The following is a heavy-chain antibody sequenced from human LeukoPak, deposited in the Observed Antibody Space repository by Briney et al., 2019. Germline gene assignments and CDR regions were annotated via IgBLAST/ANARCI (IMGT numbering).Heavy chain of an antibody. CDR2: INHSGST. D-gene: IGHD1-26*01. V-gene: IGHV4-34*01. Sequence: SETLSLTCAVSGGSFSGYYWSWIRQPPGKGLEWIGEINHSGSTSYNPSLKSRVTISVDTSKNQFSLKLSSVTAADTAVYYCARLIVGATDFDYWGQGTPVTVSS. CDR3: ARLIVGATDFDY. CDR1: GGSFSGYY. J-gene: IGHJ4*02.